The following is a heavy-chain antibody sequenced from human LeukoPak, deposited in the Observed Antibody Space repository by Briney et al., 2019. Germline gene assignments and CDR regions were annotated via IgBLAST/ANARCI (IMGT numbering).Heavy chain of an antibody. V-gene: IGHV3-53*01. CDR1: GFTVSSDY. Sequence: PGGSLRLSCAASGFTVSSDYMSWGRQAPGKGLEWVSVIYIDGTTYYADSVKGRFTISRDNSKNTLYLQMNSLRAEDTAVYYCARETTVTTSYYYYYGMGVWGQGTTVTVSS. J-gene: IGHJ6*02. CDR3: ARETTVTTSYYYYYGMGV. D-gene: IGHD4-17*01. CDR2: IYIDGTT.